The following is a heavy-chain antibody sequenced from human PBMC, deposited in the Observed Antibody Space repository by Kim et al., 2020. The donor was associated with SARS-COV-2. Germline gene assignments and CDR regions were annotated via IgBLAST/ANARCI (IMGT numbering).Heavy chain of an antibody. J-gene: IGHJ4*02. CDR3: TRQTPLAVAIDY. V-gene: IGHV3-73*01. D-gene: IGHD6-19*01. Sequence: AYAASVKGRFTISRDDSKNTAYLQMNSLKTEDTAVYYCTRQTPLAVAIDYWGQGTLVTVSS.